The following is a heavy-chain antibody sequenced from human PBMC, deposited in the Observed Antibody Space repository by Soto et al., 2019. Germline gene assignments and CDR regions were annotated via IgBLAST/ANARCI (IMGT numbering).Heavy chain of an antibody. D-gene: IGHD6-13*01. CDR1: GFTFSSYA. CDR2: ISASGGGT. J-gene: IGHJ4*02. CDR3: AKHAAAAAPDY. V-gene: IGHV3-23*01. Sequence: EVQLLESGGGLVQPGGSLRLSCTASGFTFSSYAMSWVRQAPGKGLEWVSLISASGGGTYYADSVKGRFTISRDNSKNTLNLQMNSLRAEDTAVHYCAKHAAAAAPDYWGQGTQVTVSS.